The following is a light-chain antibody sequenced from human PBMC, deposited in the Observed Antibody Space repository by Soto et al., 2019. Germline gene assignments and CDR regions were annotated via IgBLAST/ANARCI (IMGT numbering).Light chain of an antibody. V-gene: IGKV1-5*03. CDR3: QEYNNYPPT. CDR1: QSISSW. J-gene: IGKJ2*01. CDR2: KAS. Sequence: DIQMTQSPSTLSASVGDRVTITCRASQSISSWLAWYQQKPGKAPKVLIYKASSLESGVPSRFSGSGSGTEFTLTISSLQPDDFATYYCQEYNNYPPTFGQGXKLXX.